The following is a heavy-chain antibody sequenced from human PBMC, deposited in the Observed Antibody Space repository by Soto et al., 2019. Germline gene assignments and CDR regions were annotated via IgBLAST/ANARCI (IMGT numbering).Heavy chain of an antibody. CDR1: GGSISSSSYY. V-gene: IGHV4-39*01. Sequence: SETLSLTCTVSGGSISSSSYYWGWIRQPPGKGLERIGSIYYSGSTYYNPSLKSRVTISVDTSKNQFSLKLSSVTAADTAVYYCARHEWELPTGKYYYYYYGMDVWGQGTTVTSP. CDR3: ARHEWELPTGKYYYYYYGMDV. J-gene: IGHJ6*02. CDR2: IYYSGST. D-gene: IGHD1-26*01.